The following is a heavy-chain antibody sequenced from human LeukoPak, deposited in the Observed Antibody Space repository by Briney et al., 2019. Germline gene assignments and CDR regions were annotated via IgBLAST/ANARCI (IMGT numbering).Heavy chain of an antibody. CDR2: VYISGST. CDR3: ARLPAGYYYGSGSYGDY. V-gene: IGHV4-61*02. Sequence: SETLSLTCTVSGGSISSGTYYWSWIRQPAGKGLEWIGRVYISGSTNYNPSLKSRVTRSLDTSKNQFSLKLSSVTAADTAVYYCARLPAGYYYGSGSYGDYWGQGTLVTVSS. CDR1: GGSISSGTYY. J-gene: IGHJ4*02. D-gene: IGHD3-10*01.